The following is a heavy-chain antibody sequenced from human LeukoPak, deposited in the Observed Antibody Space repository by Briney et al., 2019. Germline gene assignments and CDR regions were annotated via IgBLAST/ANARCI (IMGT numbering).Heavy chain of an antibody. CDR1: GYTFTSYY. CDR2: INPSGGST. D-gene: IGHD5-18*01. V-gene: IGHV1-46*01. J-gene: IGHJ4*02. CDR3: ARVPNVDTAMVEFDY. Sequence: ASVKVSCKASGYTFTSYYMHWVRQAPGQGLEWMGIINPSGGSTSYAQKFQGRVTMTRDTSMSTVYMELSSLRSEDTAVYYCARVPNVDTAMVEFDYWGQGTLVTVSS.